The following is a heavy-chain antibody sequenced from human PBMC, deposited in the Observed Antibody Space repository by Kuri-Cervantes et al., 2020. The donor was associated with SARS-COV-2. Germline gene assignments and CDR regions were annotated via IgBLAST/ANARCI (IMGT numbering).Heavy chain of an antibody. D-gene: IGHD2-21*01. CDR3: ARHSGGGDDAFDI. CDR1: GYSISSGYY. V-gene: IGHV4-38-2*01. CDR2: IYHSGST. J-gene: IGHJ3*02. Sequence: SQTLSLTCAVSGYSISSGYYWGWIRQPPGKGLEWIGSIYHSGSTYYNPSLKSRVPISVDTSKNQFSLKLSSVTAADTAVYYCARHSGGGDDAFDIWGQGTMVTVSS.